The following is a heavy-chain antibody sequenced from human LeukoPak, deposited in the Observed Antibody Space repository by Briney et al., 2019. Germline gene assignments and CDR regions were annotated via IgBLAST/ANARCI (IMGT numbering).Heavy chain of an antibody. CDR3: ARATSGNGMDV. D-gene: IGHD1-26*01. V-gene: IGHV3-48*03. CDR2: ISSSGSTI. Sequence: PGGSLRLSCAASGFTISTYAINWVSQAPGRGLEWVSYISSSGSTIYYADSVKGRFTISRDNAKNLLYLQMNSLRAEDTAVYYCARATSGNGMDVWGKGTTVTVSS. CDR1: GFTISTYA. J-gene: IGHJ6*04.